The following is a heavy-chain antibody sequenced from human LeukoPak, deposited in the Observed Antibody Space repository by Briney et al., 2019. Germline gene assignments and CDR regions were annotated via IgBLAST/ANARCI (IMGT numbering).Heavy chain of an antibody. CDR1: GFTLSNFA. CDR2: ISTNGSRT. Sequence: GGSLRLSCTASGFTLSNFAMHRVRQSPDKGLQYVSAISTNGSRTFYADSVKGRFILSRDNSKNTLYLQIGSLRGEDTAVYYCARDSFYTGYDRGFGYWGQGTLVTVSS. J-gene: IGHJ4*02. CDR3: ARDSFYTGYDRGFGY. V-gene: IGHV3-64*02. D-gene: IGHD5-12*01.